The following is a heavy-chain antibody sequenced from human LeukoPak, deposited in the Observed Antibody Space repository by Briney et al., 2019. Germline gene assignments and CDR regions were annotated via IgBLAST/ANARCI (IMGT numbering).Heavy chain of an antibody. CDR1: GFTFSSYA. CDR2: ISGSGGNT. J-gene: IGHJ6*04. Sequence: GGSLRLSCGVSGFTFSSYAMSWVRQAPGKGLEWVSGISGSGGNTYYADSVKGRFTISRDNAKNSLYLQMNSLRAEDTAVYYCAELGITMIGGVWGKGTTVTISS. CDR3: AELGITMIGGV. D-gene: IGHD3-10*02. V-gene: IGHV3-23*01.